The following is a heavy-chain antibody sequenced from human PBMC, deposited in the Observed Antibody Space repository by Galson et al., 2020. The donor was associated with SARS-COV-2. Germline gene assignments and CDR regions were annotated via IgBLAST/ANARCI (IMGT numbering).Heavy chain of an antibody. V-gene: IGHV3-21*01. Sequence: GGSMRLSCAASGFTFSSYSMNWVRQAPGKGLEWVSSISSRSSYIYYADSVKGRFTISRDNAKNSLYLQMNSLRAEDTAVYYCAPGAHYYYYYYGMDVWGQGTTVTVS. CDR3: APGAHYYYYYYGMDV. CDR1: GFTFSSYS. CDR2: ISSRSSYI. J-gene: IGHJ6*02. D-gene: IGHD1-26*01.